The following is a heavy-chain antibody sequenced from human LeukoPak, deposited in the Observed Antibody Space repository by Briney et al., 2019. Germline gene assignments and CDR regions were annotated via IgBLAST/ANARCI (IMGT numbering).Heavy chain of an antibody. CDR3: VEENFRFDY. J-gene: IGHJ4*02. V-gene: IGHV1-2*06. Sequence: GASVKVSCKASGYTFTVYYIHWVRQAPGQGLEWMGRIIPGSGGTNYAQKFQGRVTMTRDTSINTAYMELSRLTSDDTAVFYCVEENFRFDYWGQGTLVTVSS. CDR1: GYTFTVYY. D-gene: IGHD1-7*01. CDR2: IIPGSGGT.